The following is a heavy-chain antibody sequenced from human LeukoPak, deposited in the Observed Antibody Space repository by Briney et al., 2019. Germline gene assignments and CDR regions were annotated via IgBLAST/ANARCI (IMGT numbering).Heavy chain of an antibody. V-gene: IGHV3-30-3*01. D-gene: IGHD2-2*01. CDR2: ISYDGSNK. CDR3: ARDRGDIVVVPAARTSREYYYYGMDV. J-gene: IGHJ6*02. Sequence: GGSLRLSCAASGFTLSSYAMHWVRQAPGKGLEWVAVISYDGSNKYYADSVKGRFTISRDNSKNTLYLQMNSLRAEDTAVYYCARDRGDIVVVPAARTSREYYYYGMDVWGQGTTVTVSS. CDR1: GFTLSSYA.